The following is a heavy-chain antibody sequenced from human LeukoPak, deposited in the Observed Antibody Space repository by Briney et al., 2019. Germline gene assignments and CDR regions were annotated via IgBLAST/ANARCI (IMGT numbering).Heavy chain of an antibody. CDR3: ARDLVTVTKGFDN. D-gene: IGHD4-17*01. V-gene: IGHV4-59*11. CDR1: GDSFSSHY. Sequence: SETLSLTCAVSGDSFSSHYWTWIRQSPGTGLEWIGYISHIGRTNYNPSLKSRVTISIDTSKNQFSLKLRSVTAADTAVYYCARDLVTVTKGFDNWGQGTMVSVSS. CDR2: ISHIGRT. J-gene: IGHJ3*02.